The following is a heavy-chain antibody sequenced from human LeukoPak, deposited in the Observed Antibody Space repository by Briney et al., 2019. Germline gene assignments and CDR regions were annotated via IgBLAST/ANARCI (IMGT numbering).Heavy chain of an antibody. CDR1: GFTFSNAW. CDR3: ARDSSSWGPYFDY. D-gene: IGHD6-13*01. Sequence: GGSLRLSCAASGFTFSNAWMSWVRQAPGKGLEWVSVIYSGGSTYYADSVKGRFTISRDNSKNTLYLQMNSLRAEDTAVYYCARDSSSWGPYFDYWGQGTLVTVSS. CDR2: IYSGGST. J-gene: IGHJ4*02. V-gene: IGHV3-53*01.